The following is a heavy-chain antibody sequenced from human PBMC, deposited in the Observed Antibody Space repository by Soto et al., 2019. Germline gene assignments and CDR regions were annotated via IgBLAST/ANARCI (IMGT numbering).Heavy chain of an antibody. Sequence: EVQLVESGGGLVQPGRSLRLSFAASGFTFDDYAMHWVRQAPGKGLEWVSGISWNSGSTGYADSVKGRFTISRDNAKNSLYLQMNSLRAEDTALYYCAKAVGSYGNFDYWGQGTLVTVSS. CDR1: GFTFDDYA. CDR3: AKAVGSYGNFDY. CDR2: ISWNSGST. J-gene: IGHJ4*02. V-gene: IGHV3-9*01. D-gene: IGHD5-18*01.